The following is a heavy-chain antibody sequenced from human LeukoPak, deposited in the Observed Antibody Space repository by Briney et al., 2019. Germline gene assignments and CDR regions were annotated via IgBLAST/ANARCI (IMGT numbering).Heavy chain of an antibody. Sequence: GGSLRLSCAASGFTFSSYWMHWVRQAPGKGLVWVSRINSDGSSTSYADSVKGRFTISRDNAKNTLYLQMNSLRAEDTAVYYCAKTALYGDYYFDYWGQGSLVTVSS. CDR3: AKTALYGDYYFDY. CDR1: GFTFSSYW. J-gene: IGHJ4*02. CDR2: INSDGSST. V-gene: IGHV3-74*01. D-gene: IGHD2-21*02.